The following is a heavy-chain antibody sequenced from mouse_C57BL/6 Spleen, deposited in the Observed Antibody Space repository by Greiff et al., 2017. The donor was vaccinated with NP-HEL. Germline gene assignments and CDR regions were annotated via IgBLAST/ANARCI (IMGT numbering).Heavy chain of an antibody. D-gene: IGHD1-3*01. Sequence: EVKLVESEGGLVQPGSSMKLSCTASGFTFSDYYMAWVRQVPEKGLEWVANINYDGSSTYYLDSLKSRFIISRDNAKNILYLQMSSLKSEDTATYYCAREEVAFDYWGQGTTLTVSS. CDR3: AREEVAFDY. J-gene: IGHJ2*01. V-gene: IGHV5-16*01. CDR2: INYDGSST. CDR1: GFTFSDYY.